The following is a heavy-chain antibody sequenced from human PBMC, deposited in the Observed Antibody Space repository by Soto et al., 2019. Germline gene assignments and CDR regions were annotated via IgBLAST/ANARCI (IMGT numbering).Heavy chain of an antibody. CDR3: ARVGGSSRPCDY. CDR2: IYCSGRA. V-gene: IGHV4-31*03. J-gene: IGHJ4*02. Sequence: QVQLQESGPGLVKPSQTLSLTCTVSGGSISSGGYYWSWIRPHPGTGLEWIGYIYCSGRAYSNPSLTSRVTISVDTSKNQFSLKLNPVTAADTAVYYCARVGGSSRPCDYWGQGTLVTVSS. CDR1: GGSISSGGYY. D-gene: IGHD6-6*01.